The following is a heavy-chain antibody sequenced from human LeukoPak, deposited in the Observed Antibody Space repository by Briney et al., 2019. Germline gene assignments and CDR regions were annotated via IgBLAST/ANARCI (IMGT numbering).Heavy chain of an antibody. V-gene: IGHV3-23*01. J-gene: IGHJ5*02. CDR3: AKGSGSGWYGWFAP. D-gene: IGHD6-19*01. CDR2: LIGSSGST. CDR1: GFTSTKYA. Sequence: GGSLRLSCAASGFTSTKYAMNWVRQAPGKGLEWVSVLIGSSGSTDYADSVKGRFTMSRDISKNTLFLQMNSLRAEDTAVYYCAKGSGSGWYGWFAPWGQGTLVTVSS.